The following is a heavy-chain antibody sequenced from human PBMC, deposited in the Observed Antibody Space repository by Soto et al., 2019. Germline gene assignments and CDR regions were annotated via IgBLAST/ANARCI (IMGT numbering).Heavy chain of an antibody. J-gene: IGHJ1*01. CDR3: AFFPQQLVHAHLQH. Sequence: GASVKVSCKVSGYTLTELSMHWVRQAPGKGLEWMGGFDPEDGETIYAQKFQGRVTMTEDTSTDTAYMELSSLRSEDTAVYYCAFFPQQLVHAHLQHWGQGTLVTVSS. V-gene: IGHV1-24*01. D-gene: IGHD6-13*01. CDR1: GYTLTELS. CDR2: FDPEDGET.